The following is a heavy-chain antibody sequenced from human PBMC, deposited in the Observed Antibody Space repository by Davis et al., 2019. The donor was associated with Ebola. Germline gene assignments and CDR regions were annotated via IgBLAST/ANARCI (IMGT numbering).Heavy chain of an antibody. CDR3: ARDGPNYDVDY. V-gene: IGHV3-74*01. J-gene: IGHJ4*02. CDR2: INSNGSIT. D-gene: IGHD3-22*01. CDR1: GFTFSGYW. Sequence: PGGSLRLSCAASGFTFSGYWMNWVRQAPGKGLTWVSYINSNGSITTYADSVKGRFTISRDNAKNTLYLQMHSLRVDDTAVYFCARDGPNYDVDYWGQGTLVTVSA.